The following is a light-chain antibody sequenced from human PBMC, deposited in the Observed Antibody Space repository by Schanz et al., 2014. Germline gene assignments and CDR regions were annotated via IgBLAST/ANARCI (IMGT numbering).Light chain of an antibody. CDR1: QSISAW. Sequence: DIQMTQSPSTLSASVGDRVTITCRASQSISAWLAWYQQKPGRAPKLLIYTASTLESGVPSRFSGSGLGTEFTLTISSLQPDDFATYYCQQYNSYWTFGQGTKVDI. CDR3: QQYNSYWT. J-gene: IGKJ1*01. V-gene: IGKV1-5*03. CDR2: TAS.